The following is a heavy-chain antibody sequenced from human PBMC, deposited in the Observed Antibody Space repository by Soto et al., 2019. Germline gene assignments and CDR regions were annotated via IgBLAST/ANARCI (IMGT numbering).Heavy chain of an antibody. D-gene: IGHD3-10*01. CDR3: ARLVLAARTIVPAESYY. CDR1: GFTFSNYA. CDR2: IWYDGSNR. J-gene: IGHJ4*02. Sequence: PGGSLRLSCAASGFTFSNYAMHWVRQAPGRGLQWVAIIWYDGSNRYHADSVKGRFTISRDNSKNTVYLEMNSLRVEDTAVYYCARLVLAARTIVPAESYYWGRGILVPGSA. V-gene: IGHV3-33*01.